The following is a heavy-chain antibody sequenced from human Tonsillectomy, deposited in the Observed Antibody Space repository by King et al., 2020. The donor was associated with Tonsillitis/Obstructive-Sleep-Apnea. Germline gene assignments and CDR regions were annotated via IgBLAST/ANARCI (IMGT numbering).Heavy chain of an antibody. CDR1: GGSISSYY. V-gene: IGHV4-59*01. CDR3: ASSVVVTAIPYYYGMDV. CDR2: IYYSGST. J-gene: IGHJ6*02. Sequence: QLQESGPGLVKPSETLSLTCTVSGGSISSYYWSWIRPPPGKGLEWIGYIYYSGSTNYNPSLKSRVTISVDTSKNQFSLKLSSVTAADTAVYYCASSVVVTAIPYYYGMDVWGQGTTVTVSS. D-gene: IGHD2-21*02.